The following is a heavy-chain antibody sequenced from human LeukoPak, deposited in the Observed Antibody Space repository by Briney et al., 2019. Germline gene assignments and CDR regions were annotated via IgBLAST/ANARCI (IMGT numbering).Heavy chain of an antibody. CDR2: IIPILGIA. D-gene: IGHD2-2*01. Sequence: GASVKVSCKASGGTFSSYAISWVRQAPGQGLEWMGRIIPILGIANYAQKFQDRVTITADKSTYTAYMELSSLRSEDTAVYYCARIFRETSGDYFDYWGQGTLVTVSS. CDR3: ARIFRETSGDYFDY. CDR1: GGTFSSYA. J-gene: IGHJ4*02. V-gene: IGHV1-69*04.